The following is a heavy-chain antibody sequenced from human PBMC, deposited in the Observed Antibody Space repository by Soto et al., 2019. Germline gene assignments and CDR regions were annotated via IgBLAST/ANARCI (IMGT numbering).Heavy chain of an antibody. J-gene: IGHJ6*02. CDR2: INHSGST. V-gene: IGHV4-34*01. Sequence: SETLSLTCAVYGGSFSGYYWSWIRQPPGKGLEWIGEINHSGSTNYNPSLKSRVTISLDTSKNQFSLKLSSVTAADTAVYYCARIAGYSYGYIYYYHYGMDVWGQGTTVT. CDR3: ARIAGYSYGYIYYYHYGMDV. CDR1: GGSFSGYY. D-gene: IGHD5-18*01.